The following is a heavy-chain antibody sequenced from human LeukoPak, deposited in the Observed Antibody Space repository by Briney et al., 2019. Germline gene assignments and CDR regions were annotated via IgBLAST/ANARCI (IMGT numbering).Heavy chain of an antibody. CDR1: GFTFSGFW. V-gene: IGHV3-74*01. Sequence: GGSLRLSCAASGFTFSGFWMHWVRQAPGKGLVWVSCISFDGSGATYADSVKGRFTISRDNSKNTLYLQMNSLRAEDTAVYYCAKDRGGSTGGRQLFDPWAREPWSPSPQ. CDR3: AKDRGGSTGGRQLFDP. D-gene: IGHD2-15*01. J-gene: IGHJ5*02. CDR2: ISFDGSGA.